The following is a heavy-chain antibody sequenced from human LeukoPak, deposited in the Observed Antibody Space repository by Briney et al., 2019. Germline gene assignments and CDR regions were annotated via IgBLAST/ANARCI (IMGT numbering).Heavy chain of an antibody. CDR2: INPDGSEK. J-gene: IGHJ4*02. CDR3: MPGSGF. CDR1: GFTFSSYG. V-gene: IGHV3-7*01. Sequence: QSGGSLRLSCAASGFTFSSYGMHWVRQAPGKGLEWVANINPDGSEKYLVDSVKGRFTISRDNANNLLYLQMSGLRAEDTAMYYCMPGSGFWGQGTLVTVSS. D-gene: IGHD2-15*01.